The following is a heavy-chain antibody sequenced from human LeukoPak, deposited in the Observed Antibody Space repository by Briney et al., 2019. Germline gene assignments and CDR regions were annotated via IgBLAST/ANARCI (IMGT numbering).Heavy chain of an antibody. CDR3: ASESSGYDPYYFDY. D-gene: IGHD5-12*01. V-gene: IGHV3-23*01. J-gene: IGHJ4*02. CDR2: ISGSGGST. Sequence: GGSLRLSCAASGFSFSGYSMNWVRQAPGKGLEWVSAISGSGGSTYYADSVKGRFTISRDNSKNTLYLQMNSLRAEDTAVYYCASESSGYDPYYFDYWGQGTLVTVSS. CDR1: GFSFSGYS.